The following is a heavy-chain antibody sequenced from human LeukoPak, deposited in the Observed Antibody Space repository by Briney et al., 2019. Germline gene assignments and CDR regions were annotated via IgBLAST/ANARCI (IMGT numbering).Heavy chain of an antibody. CDR1: GGSISSYY. CDR3: ARVVIYYYGMDV. CDR2: IYYSGST. Sequence: SETLSLTCTVSGGSISSYYWSWIRQPPGKGLEWIGYIYYSGSTNYNPSLKSRVTISADTSKNQFSLKLSSVTAADTAVYYCARVVIYYYGMDVWGQGTTVTVSS. J-gene: IGHJ6*02. D-gene: IGHD3-22*01. V-gene: IGHV4-59*01.